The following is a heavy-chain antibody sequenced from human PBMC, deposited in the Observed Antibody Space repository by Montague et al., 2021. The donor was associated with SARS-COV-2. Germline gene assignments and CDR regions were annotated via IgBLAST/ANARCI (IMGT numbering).Heavy chain of an antibody. CDR2: IYYSGST. CDR1: GGSISSYY. D-gene: IGHD5-24*01. J-gene: IGHJ4*02. CDR3: ARVFPRWLQFDPYLDY. V-gene: IGHV4-59*01. Sequence: SETLSLTCTVSGGSISSYYWSWIRRPPGKGLEWIGYIYYSGSTXXXPSXXXRVTISVDTSKNQFSLKLSSVTAADTAVYYCARVFPRWLQFDPYLDYWGQGTLVTVSS.